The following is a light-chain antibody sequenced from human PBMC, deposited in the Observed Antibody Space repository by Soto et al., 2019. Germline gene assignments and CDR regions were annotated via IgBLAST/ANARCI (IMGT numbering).Light chain of an antibody. CDR2: GAS. Sequence: EIVLTQTKATLSLSPGERATLSCRASQSVSSYLAWYQQKPGQAPRLLIYGASSRATGIPDRFSGSGSGTDFTLTISRLEPEDFAVYYCQQYGSSPWTFGQGTKVAIK. J-gene: IGKJ1*01. CDR3: QQYGSSPWT. CDR1: QSVSSY. V-gene: IGKV3-20*01.